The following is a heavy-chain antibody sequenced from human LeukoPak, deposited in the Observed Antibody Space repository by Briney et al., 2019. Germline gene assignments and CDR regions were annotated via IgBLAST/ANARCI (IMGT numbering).Heavy chain of an antibody. J-gene: IGHJ5*02. CDR1: GGTFSSYT. Sequence: GASVKVSCKASGGTFSSYTISWVRQAPGQGLEWMGRINPNSGGTNYAQKFQGRVTMTRDTSISTAYMELSRLRSDDTAVYYCARVKTIYDSSGYYPTWGQGTLVTVSS. CDR3: ARVKTIYDSSGYYPT. CDR2: INPNSGGT. D-gene: IGHD3-22*01. V-gene: IGHV1-2*06.